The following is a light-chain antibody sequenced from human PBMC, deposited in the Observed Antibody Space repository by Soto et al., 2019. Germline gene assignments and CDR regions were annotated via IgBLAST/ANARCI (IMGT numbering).Light chain of an antibody. J-gene: IGLJ1*01. CDR3: QSYDSSLTLYV. CDR1: SSNIGAGYD. CDR2: RNS. V-gene: IGLV1-40*01. Sequence: QLVLTQPPSVSGAPGRRVTISCTGSSSNIGAGYDVHWFQQLPGTAPKLLIYRNSHRPSGVPDRFSGSKSGTSASLAITGLQAEDEADYYCQSYDSSLTLYVFGTGTKLTVL.